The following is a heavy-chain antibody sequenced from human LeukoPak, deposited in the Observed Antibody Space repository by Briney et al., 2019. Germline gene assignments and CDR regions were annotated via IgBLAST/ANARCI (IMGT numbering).Heavy chain of an antibody. D-gene: IGHD3-22*01. CDR3: ARDGGNENYYDNSGYVDH. J-gene: IGHJ4*02. V-gene: IGHV1-2*06. Sequence: ASVKVSCKTSGYTFAGYYIHWVRQAPGQGLEWMGRINPDSVGTNYAQKFQGRVTMTRDTSISTAYMELSRLRSDDTAVYYCARDGGNENYYDNSGYVDHWGQGTLVTVSS. CDR1: GYTFAGYY. CDR2: INPDSVGT.